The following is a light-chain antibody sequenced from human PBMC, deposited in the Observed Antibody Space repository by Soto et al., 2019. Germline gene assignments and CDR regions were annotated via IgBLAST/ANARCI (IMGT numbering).Light chain of an antibody. CDR3: HQYNNWPSS. CDR1: QSVSVN. V-gene: IGKV3-15*01. Sequence: EIVMTQSPATLSGSPGERATLSCRTSQSVSVNLAWYQQKPGQAPRLLIYGASITATGIPARFSGCGSGTEFSLTISSLQSEDFAVYYCHQYNNWPSSFGPGTKVHIK. J-gene: IGKJ3*01. CDR2: GAS.